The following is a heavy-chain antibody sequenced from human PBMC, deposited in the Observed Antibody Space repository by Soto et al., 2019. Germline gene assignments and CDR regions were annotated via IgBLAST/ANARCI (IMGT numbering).Heavy chain of an antibody. V-gene: IGHV4-34*01. CDR3: ARGRVAVTPMGRNWFDP. CDR1: GGSFSGYY. CDR2: INHSGST. J-gene: IGHJ5*02. Sequence: PSETLSLTCAVYGGSFSGYYWSWIRQPPGKGLEWIGEINHSGSTNYNPSLKSRVIISVDTSKNQFSLKLSSVTATDTAVYYCARGRVAVTPMGRNWFDPWGQGTLVTVSS. D-gene: IGHD6-19*01.